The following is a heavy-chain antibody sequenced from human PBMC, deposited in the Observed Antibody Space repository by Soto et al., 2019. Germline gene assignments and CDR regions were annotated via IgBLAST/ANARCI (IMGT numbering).Heavy chain of an antibody. CDR2: ISSSTSTI. J-gene: IGHJ4*02. V-gene: IGHV3-48*01. Sequence: EVHLVESGGGLVQPGGSLRLSCAASGFTFSSYTMNWVRQAPGKGLEWVSCISSSTSTIEYAGSVKGRFTISRDNAKNSLYLQMNSLRAEDTAVYYCARGGVHRPACWGQGTLVTVSS. CDR1: GFTFSSYT. D-gene: IGHD3-10*01. CDR3: ARGGVHRPAC.